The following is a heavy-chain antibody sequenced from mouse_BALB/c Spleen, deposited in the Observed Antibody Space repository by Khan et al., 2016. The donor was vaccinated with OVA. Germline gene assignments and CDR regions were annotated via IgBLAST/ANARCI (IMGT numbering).Heavy chain of an antibody. V-gene: IGHV1S132*01. D-gene: IGHD3-2*02. CDR1: GYTFTNYW. CDR3: AREEALYYCDY. J-gene: IGHJ2*01. Sequence: QVQLQQSGAELVRPGASVKLSCKTSGYTFTNYWIHWVKQRSGQGLEWIARIYTGTDNTYYNEKLKDKATLTVDKSSSTAYMQLSSLTSEDSAVDCCAREEALYYCDYWGQGTTLTVSS. CDR2: IYTGTDNT.